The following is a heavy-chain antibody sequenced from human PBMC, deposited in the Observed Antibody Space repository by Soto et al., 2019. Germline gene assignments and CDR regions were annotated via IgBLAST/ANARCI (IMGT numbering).Heavy chain of an antibody. Sequence: EVQLVESGGGLVEPGGSLRLSCAASGFTFINAWMTWVRQAPGKGLEWVGRIRSKTDGETTDYAAPVKGRFTISRDDSKNTLYLQMTSLQTGDTVVYFCTPELGSGWSGHYFDFWGQGTLVTVSS. CDR2: IRSKTDGETT. CDR1: GFTFINAW. D-gene: IGHD6-19*01. CDR3: TPELGSGWSGHYFDF. J-gene: IGHJ4*02. V-gene: IGHV3-15*07.